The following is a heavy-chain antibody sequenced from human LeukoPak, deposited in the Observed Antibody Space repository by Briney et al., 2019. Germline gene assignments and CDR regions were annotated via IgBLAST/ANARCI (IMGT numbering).Heavy chain of an antibody. D-gene: IGHD3-10*01. J-gene: IGHJ5*02. CDR1: GYTFTSYD. CDR2: MNPNSGNT. V-gene: IGHV1-8*03. Sequence: ASVKVSCKASGYTFTSYDINWVRQATGQGLEWMGWMNPNSGNTGYAQKFQGRVTITRNTSISTAYMELSSLRSEDTAVYYCARLGRLGYYYGSGSLPRNWFDPWGQGTLVTVSS. CDR3: ARLGRLGYYYGSGSLPRNWFDP.